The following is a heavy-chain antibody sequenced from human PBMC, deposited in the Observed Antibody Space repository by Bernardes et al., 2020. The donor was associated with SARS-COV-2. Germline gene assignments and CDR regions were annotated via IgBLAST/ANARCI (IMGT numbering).Heavy chain of an antibody. V-gene: IGHV2-5*02. CDR2: IFWDDDK. D-gene: IGHD2-21*02. CDR1: GFSLTTSGAG. J-gene: IGHJ5*02. CDR3: AHRGGIVAVPVPVYDYFAP. Sequence: SGPTLVKPTQTLTLTCTFSGFSLTTSGAGVGWIRQPPGKALEWLALIFWDDDKRYNPSLKSRLTITKDTSKNQVVLTIINMEPVDTATYYCAHRGGIVAVPVPVYDYFAPWGQGTLVTVSS.